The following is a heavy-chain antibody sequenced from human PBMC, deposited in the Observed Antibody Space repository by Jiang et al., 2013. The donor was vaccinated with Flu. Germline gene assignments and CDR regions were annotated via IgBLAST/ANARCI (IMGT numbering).Heavy chain of an antibody. CDR3: ARHIQNYRWSSFDY. CDR1: GYTFSNWW. V-gene: IGHV5-51*01. D-gene: IGHD2-15*01. J-gene: IGHJ4*02. Sequence: SGAEVKKPGDFLKISCKASGYTFSNWWIAWVRHMPGKGLEWMGTIWPTASETHYSPTFQGQVTLSVDKTTDTAYLQWSSLTTADTGIYYCARHIQNYRWSSFDYWGQGTLVTVSS. CDR2: IWPTASET.